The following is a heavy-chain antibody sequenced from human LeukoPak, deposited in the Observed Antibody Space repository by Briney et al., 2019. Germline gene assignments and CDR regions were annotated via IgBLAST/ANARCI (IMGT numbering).Heavy chain of an antibody. CDR3: ARHGSVRSPLGP. D-gene: IGHD3-10*01. J-gene: IGHJ5*02. Sequence: SVKVSCKASGGTFSSYAISWVRQAPGQGLEWMGRIIPILGIANYAQKFQGRVTITADKSTSTAYMELSSLRSEDTAVYYCARHGSVRSPLGPWGQGTLVTVSS. V-gene: IGHV1-69*04. CDR2: IIPILGIA. CDR1: GGTFSSYA.